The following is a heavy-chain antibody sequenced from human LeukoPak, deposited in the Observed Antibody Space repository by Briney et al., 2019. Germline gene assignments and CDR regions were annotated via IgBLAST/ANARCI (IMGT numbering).Heavy chain of an antibody. J-gene: IGHJ6*03. CDR1: GGSISSYY. Sequence: PGESLSLTCTVSGGSISSYYWSWIRQPPGKGLEWVGYIYYSGGTNYNPSLKSRVTITVDTSKNQSSKKLSSVTAADTAVYYCAKGGAAAAPYYYYYMDVWGKGTTVTVSS. D-gene: IGHD6-13*01. V-gene: IGHV4-59*01. CDR3: AKGGAAAAPYYYYYMDV. CDR2: IYYSGGT.